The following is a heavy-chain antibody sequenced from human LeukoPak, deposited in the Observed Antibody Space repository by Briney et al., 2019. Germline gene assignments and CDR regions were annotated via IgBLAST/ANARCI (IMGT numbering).Heavy chain of an antibody. CDR2: FDPENGET. J-gene: IGHJ4*02. V-gene: IGHV1-24*01. CDR1: EHTLTHLS. Sequence: ASVKVSCTVSEHTLTHLSMNWVRQAPGRGREWMGDFDPENGETDYSQKFQCRVTMTEDTSADTAYMELISLRFEDTAVYYCTTDLVGDNDYGYWGQGTLVTVSS. D-gene: IGHD4-17*01. CDR3: TTDLVGDNDYGY.